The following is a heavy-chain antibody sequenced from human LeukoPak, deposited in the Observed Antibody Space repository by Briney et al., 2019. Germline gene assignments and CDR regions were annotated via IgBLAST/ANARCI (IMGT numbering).Heavy chain of an antibody. D-gene: IGHD4-23*01. J-gene: IGHJ4*02. Sequence: GGSLRLSCAASGFTVSSNYMSWVRQAPGKGLEWVSVIYGGGRTYYADSVKGRFTISRDNSKNTLFLQMNSLRVEDTALYFCAKARGSGNSIYFDYWGQGTLVTVSS. CDR2: IYGGGRT. CDR3: AKARGSGNSIYFDY. CDR1: GFTVSSNY. V-gene: IGHV3-53*01.